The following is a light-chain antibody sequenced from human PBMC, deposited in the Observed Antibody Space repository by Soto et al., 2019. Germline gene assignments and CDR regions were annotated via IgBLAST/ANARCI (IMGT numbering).Light chain of an antibody. J-gene: IGLJ2*01. CDR2: DVS. CDR1: SSDIGDYNY. CDR3: TSYASGSTIVL. Sequence: QSALTQPASVSGSPGQSITLSCTGSSSDIGDYNYVSWYQQHPGKAPKLMIYDVSSRPSGVSNRFSGSKSGNTASLTISGLQAEDAADYYCTSYASGSTIVLFGGGTKLTVL. V-gene: IGLV2-14*03.